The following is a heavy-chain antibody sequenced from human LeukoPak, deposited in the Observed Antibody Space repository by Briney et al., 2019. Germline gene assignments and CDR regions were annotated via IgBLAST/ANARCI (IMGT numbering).Heavy chain of an antibody. J-gene: IGHJ5*02. Sequence: PSETLSLTRSVSGGSISGYYWSWIRQPPGKELEWIGYIYYSGGTNYNHPLKSRVTISLVTSKNQFSLKLSSVTPADTAVYYCARYSNAYAGARWFDHWGQGTLVTVS. CDR1: GGSISGYY. D-gene: IGHD2-21*01. V-gene: IGHV4-59*01. CDR3: ARYSNAYAGARWFDH. CDR2: IYYSGGT.